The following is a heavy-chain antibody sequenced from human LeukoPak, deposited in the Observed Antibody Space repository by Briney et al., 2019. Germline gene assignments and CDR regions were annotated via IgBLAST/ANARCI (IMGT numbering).Heavy chain of an antibody. J-gene: IGHJ4*02. CDR1: GYTLIRYG. Sequence: GASVKDSSKASGYTLIRYGLSGVRQAPRQGGEWMGWISAYNGNTYYAQKLQGRVTMTTDTSTSTAYMELRSLRYEATAVYYCERAKEYRSSTYFDYWGQGTLVTVSS. CDR3: ERAKEYRSSTYFDY. V-gene: IGHV1-18*01. D-gene: IGHD6-6*01. CDR2: ISAYNGNT.